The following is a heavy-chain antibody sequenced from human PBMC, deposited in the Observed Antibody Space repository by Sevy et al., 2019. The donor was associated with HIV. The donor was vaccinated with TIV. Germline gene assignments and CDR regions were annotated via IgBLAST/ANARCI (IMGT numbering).Heavy chain of an antibody. D-gene: IGHD1-26*01. CDR1: GFTFSNAW. Sequence: GGSLRLSCAASGFTFSNAWMSWVRQAPGKGLEWVGRINSKTDGGTTDYAAPGKGRFTISRDDSKNTLYLQMNSLKTEDSDVYDCTAGWELLRHYYFDYWGQGTLVTVSS. V-gene: IGHV3-15*01. J-gene: IGHJ4*02. CDR2: INSKTDGGTT. CDR3: TAGWELLRHYYFDY.